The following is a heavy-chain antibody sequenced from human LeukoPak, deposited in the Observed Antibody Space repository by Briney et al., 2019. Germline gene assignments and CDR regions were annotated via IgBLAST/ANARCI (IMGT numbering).Heavy chain of an antibody. CDR3: AKGAVLGYDFWNGYLNDAFDI. CDR1: GFTFSSYA. D-gene: IGHD3-3*01. CDR2: ISGSGGST. Sequence: GGSLRLSCAASGFTFSSYAMSWVRQAPGKGLEWVSAISGSGGSTYYADSVKGRFTISRDNSKNTLYLQMNSLRAEDTAVYYCAKGAVLGYDFWNGYLNDAFDIWGQGTMVTVSS. J-gene: IGHJ3*02. V-gene: IGHV3-23*01.